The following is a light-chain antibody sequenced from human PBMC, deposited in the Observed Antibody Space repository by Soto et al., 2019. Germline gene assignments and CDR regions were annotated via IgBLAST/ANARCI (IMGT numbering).Light chain of an antibody. CDR1: QSVLYSSNNKNY. V-gene: IGKV4-1*01. CDR3: QQYYTTPFT. J-gene: IGKJ3*01. Sequence: DFVMTQSPDSLTVSLGERATINCKSSQSVLYSSNNKNYLAWYQQKPGQPPKLLFYWASTRESGVPDRFSGSGSGTDFTLTISSLQAEDLAVYYCQQYYTTPFTFGTGTKVDIK. CDR2: WAS.